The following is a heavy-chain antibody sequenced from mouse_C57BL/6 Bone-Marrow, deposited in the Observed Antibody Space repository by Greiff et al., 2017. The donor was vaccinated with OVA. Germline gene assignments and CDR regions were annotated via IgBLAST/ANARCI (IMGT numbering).Heavy chain of an antibody. V-gene: IGHV14-2*01. D-gene: IGHD1-1*01. J-gene: IGHJ1*03. CDR2: IDPEDGET. CDR1: GFNIKDYY. Sequence: EVHLVESGAELVKPGASVKLSCTASGFNIKDYYMHWVKQRTEQGLEWIGRIDPEDGETKYAPKFQGQATITADTSSNTAYLQLSSLTSEDTAVYYCARYYYGSSYAFDVWGTGTTVTVSS. CDR3: ARYYYGSSYAFDV.